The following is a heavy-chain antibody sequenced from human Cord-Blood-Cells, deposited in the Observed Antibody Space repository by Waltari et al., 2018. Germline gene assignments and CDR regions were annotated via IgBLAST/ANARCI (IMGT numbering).Heavy chain of an antibody. CDR2: FDPEDGET. J-gene: IGHJ2*01. CDR3: ATDRYRRLAARPDWYFDL. V-gene: IGHV1-24*01. Sequence: HVQLVQSGAEVKKPGASVKVSCKFSGYTLTELSMHRVRQAPRKGLEWMGGFDPEDGETIYAQKFQGRVTMTEDTSTDTAYMELSSLRSEDTAVYYCATDRYRRLAARPDWYFDLWGRGTLVTVSS. CDR1: GYTLTELS. D-gene: IGHD6-6*01.